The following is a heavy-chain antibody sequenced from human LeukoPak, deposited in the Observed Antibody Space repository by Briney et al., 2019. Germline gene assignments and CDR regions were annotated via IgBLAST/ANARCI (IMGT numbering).Heavy chain of an antibody. CDR2: ISGSGGST. CDR1: GFTFSSYA. Sequence: GGSLRLSCAASGFTFSSYAMSWVRQAPGRGLEWGSAISGSGGSTYYAESVKGRFTISRDNSKNTLYLQMNSLRAEDTAVYYCAKDPLYSGSYYFDYWGQGTLVTVSS. V-gene: IGHV3-23*01. J-gene: IGHJ4*02. CDR3: AKDPLYSGSYYFDY. D-gene: IGHD1-26*01.